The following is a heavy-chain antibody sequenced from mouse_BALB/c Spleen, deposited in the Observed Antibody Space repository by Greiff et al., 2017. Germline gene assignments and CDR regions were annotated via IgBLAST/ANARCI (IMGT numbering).Heavy chain of an antibody. V-gene: IGHV5-6-4*01. CDR2: ISSGGSYT. CDR1: GFTFSSYT. J-gene: IGHJ4*01. D-gene: IGHD2-4*01. CDR3: TRERFYDYDEGMDY. Sequence: EVMLVESGGGLVKPGGSLKLSCAASGFTFSSYTMSWVRQTPEKRLEWVATISSGGSYTYYPDSVKGRFTISRDNAKNTLYLQMSSLKSEDTAMYYCTRERFYDYDEGMDYWGQGTSVTVSS.